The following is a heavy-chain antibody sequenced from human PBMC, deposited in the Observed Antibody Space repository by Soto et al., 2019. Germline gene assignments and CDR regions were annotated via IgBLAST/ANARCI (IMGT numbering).Heavy chain of an antibody. J-gene: IGHJ6*02. V-gene: IGHV3-74*01. CDR1: GFTFSSYW. CDR3: AIAPRYSMVP. CDR2: INSDGSSA. Sequence: GGSLRLSCAASGFTFSSYWMHWVRQAPGNGLVWLSRINSDGSSATYADSVKGRFTISRDKAKSTLYLQMNSLRAEDTAMYYCAIAPRYSMVPCGPGTTVTVS.